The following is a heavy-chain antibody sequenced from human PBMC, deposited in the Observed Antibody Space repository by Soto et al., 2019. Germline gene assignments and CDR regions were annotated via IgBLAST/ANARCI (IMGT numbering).Heavy chain of an antibody. J-gene: IGHJ4*02. V-gene: IGHV3-73*01. CDR1: GFTFSGSA. D-gene: IGHD1-26*01. CDR2: IRSKTNNYGT. CDR3: SRLVGATSSFDY. Sequence: GGSLRLSCAASGFTFSGSAMHWVRQASGKGLEWVGRIRSKTNNYGTAYAASVKGRFTISRDDSKNTVYLQMNSLKTEDTAVYYCSRLVGATSSFDYWGQ.